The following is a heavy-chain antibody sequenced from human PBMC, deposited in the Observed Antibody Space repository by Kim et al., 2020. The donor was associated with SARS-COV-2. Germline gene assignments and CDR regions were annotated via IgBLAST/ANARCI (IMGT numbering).Heavy chain of an antibody. CDR3: ASKDVDIVATSLSLNAFDI. V-gene: IGHV4-31*03. J-gene: IGHJ3*02. Sequence: SETLSLTCTVSGGSISSGGYYWSWIRQHPGKGLEWIGYIYYSGSTYYNPSLKSRVTISVDTSKNQFSLKLSSVTAADTAVYYCASKDVDIVATSLSLNAFDIWGEGAMVTVSS. D-gene: IGHD5-12*01. CDR1: GGSISSGGYY. CDR2: IYYSGST.